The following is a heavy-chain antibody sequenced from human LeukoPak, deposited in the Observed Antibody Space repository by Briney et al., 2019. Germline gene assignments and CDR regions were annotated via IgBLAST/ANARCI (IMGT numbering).Heavy chain of an antibody. J-gene: IGHJ4*02. CDR3: AREAVGGIEAL. CDR2: ISAYNGNT. CDR1: GYTFTSYG. D-gene: IGHD6-13*01. Sequence: PGASVKVSCKASGYTFTSYGISWVRQAPGQGLEWIGWISAYNGNTHYEQKLQGRVTMSTDTSKSTAYMELRRLRSDDSAVYYCAREAVGGIEALWGQGNLVTVSS. V-gene: IGHV1-18*04.